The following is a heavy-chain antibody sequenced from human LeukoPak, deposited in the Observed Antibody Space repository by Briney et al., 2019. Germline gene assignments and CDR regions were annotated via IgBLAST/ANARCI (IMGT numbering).Heavy chain of an antibody. CDR1: GFTFDDYT. CDR3: AQISI. CDR2: ITWDGGST. Sequence: PGGSLRLSCAASGFTFDDYTMHWVRQAPGKGLEWVSLITWDGGSTYYADSVKGRFTISRDNAKNSLYLQMNSLRAEDTAVYYRAQISIWGQGTLVTVSS. D-gene: IGHD2/OR15-2a*01. V-gene: IGHV3-43*01. J-gene: IGHJ4*02.